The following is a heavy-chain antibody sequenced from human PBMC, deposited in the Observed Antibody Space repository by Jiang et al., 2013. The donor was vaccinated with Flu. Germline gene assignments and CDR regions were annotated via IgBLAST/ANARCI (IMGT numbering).Heavy chain of an antibody. CDR2: ISSSSSTI. J-gene: IGHJ6*02. Sequence: GLVQPGGSLRLSCAASGFTFSSYSMNWVRQAPGKGLEWVSYISSSSSTIYYADSVKGRFTISRDNSKNTLYLQMNSLRAEDTAVYYCAREIMWIGSYYYYGMDVWGQGTTVTVSS. D-gene: IGHD5-12*01. CDR1: GFTFSSYS. CDR3: AREIMWIGSYYYYGMDV. V-gene: IGHV3-48*01.